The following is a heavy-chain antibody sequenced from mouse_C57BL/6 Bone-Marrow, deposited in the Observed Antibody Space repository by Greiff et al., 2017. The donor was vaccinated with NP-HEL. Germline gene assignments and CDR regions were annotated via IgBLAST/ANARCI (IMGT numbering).Heavy chain of an antibody. J-gene: IGHJ2*01. CDR3: TRGGGDY. CDR2: IDPETGGT. V-gene: IGHV1-15*01. Sequence: VQLVESGAELVRPGASVTLSCKASGYTFTDYEMHWVKQTPVHGLEWIGAIDPETGGTAYNQKFKGKAILTADKSSSTAYMELRSLTSEDSAVYYCTRGGGDYWGQGTTLTVSS. CDR1: GYTFTDYE.